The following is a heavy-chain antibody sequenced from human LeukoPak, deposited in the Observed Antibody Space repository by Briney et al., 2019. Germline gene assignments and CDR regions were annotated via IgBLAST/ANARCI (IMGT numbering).Heavy chain of an antibody. J-gene: IGHJ3*01. CDR3: ARGGAAPGAFDV. Sequence: SETLSLTCTVPGGSISSYYWSWIRQPPGKGLEWIGYIYNSGSTNYNPSLKSRVTISVDTSKNQFSLRLSSVTAADTAVYYCARGGAAPGAFDVWGQGTVVTASS. CDR2: IYNSGST. CDR1: GGSISSYY. V-gene: IGHV4-59*01. D-gene: IGHD2-15*01.